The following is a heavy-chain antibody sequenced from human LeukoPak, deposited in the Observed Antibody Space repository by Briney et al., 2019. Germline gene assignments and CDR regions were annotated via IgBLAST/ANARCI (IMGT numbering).Heavy chain of an antibody. CDR3: ARTTSLTASGYDC. CDR2: MNPYSGDR. J-gene: IGHJ4*02. Sequence: ASVKVSCKTSGYTLTTYHINGVRQASGQGLEWLGWMNPYSGDRGYAQRLQGRLSIKSDTSISTAYMELGSLKSDDTAVYFCARTTSLTASGYDCWGQGTLVTVSS. V-gene: IGHV1-8*03. D-gene: IGHD4-17*01. CDR1: GYTLTTYH.